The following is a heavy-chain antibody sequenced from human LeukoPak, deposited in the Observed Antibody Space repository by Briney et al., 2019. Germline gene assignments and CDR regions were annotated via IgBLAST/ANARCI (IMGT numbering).Heavy chain of an antibody. D-gene: IGHD3-10*01. CDR1: GGTFSSYA. CDR3: AGPTMVRGLLSAFDI. J-gene: IGHJ3*02. CDR2: IIPIFGTA. Sequence: GASVKVSCKASGGTFSSYAISWVRQAPGQGLEWMGGIIPIFGTANYAQKFQGRVTITADKSTSTAYMELSSLRSEDTAVYYCAGPTMVRGLLSAFDIWGQGTMVTVSS. V-gene: IGHV1-69*06.